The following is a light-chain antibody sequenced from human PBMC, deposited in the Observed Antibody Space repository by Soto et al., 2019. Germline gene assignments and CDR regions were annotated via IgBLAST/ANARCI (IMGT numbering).Light chain of an antibody. J-gene: IGKJ2*01. CDR1: QSVGSN. CDR3: QQYNNWPYT. V-gene: IGKV3-15*01. Sequence: EIVLTHSPATLSVSPGERATLSCRASQSVGSNLAWYQQRPDQPPRLLIYDASTRATDIPARFSGGGSGTEFTLTISSLQSEDFAVYYCQQYNNWPYTFGQGTKLQIK. CDR2: DAS.